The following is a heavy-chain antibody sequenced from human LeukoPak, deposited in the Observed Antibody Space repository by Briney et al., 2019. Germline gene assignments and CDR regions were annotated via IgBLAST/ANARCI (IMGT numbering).Heavy chain of an antibody. CDR3: VRGVGVSRFNYFDP. CDR2: IWYDASNK. D-gene: IGHD6-13*01. J-gene: IGHJ5*02. CDR1: GFTFSSFG. Sequence: PGRSLTLSCAASGFTFSSFGMHWVRQAPGKGLEWVAVIWYDASNKYYADSVKGRFTIPRDNSKNTLFLQMNSLRDDDTAVYYCVRGVGVSRFNYFDPWGQGTLVIVSS. V-gene: IGHV3-33*01.